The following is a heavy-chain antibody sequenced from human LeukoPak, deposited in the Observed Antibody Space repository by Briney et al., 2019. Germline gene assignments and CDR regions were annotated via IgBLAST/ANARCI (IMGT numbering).Heavy chain of an antibody. CDR2: IYYSGST. J-gene: IGHJ4*02. V-gene: IGHV4-39*07. CDR3: AVKIQLWSYFDY. Sequence: PSETLSLTCTVSGGSITNVNYYWAWIRQPPGKGLEWIGSIYYSGSTYYNPSLKSRVTISVDTSKNQFSLKLSSVTAADTAVYYCAVKIQLWSYFDYWGQGTLVTVSS. D-gene: IGHD5-18*01. CDR1: GGSITNVNYY.